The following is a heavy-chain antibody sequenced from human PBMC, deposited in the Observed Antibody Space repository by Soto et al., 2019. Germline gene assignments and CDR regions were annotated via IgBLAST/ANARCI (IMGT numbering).Heavy chain of an antibody. CDR1: GFTFSSYG. D-gene: IGHD6-6*01. CDR2: ISYDGSNK. J-gene: IGHJ4*02. Sequence: QVQLVESGGGVVQPGRSLRLSCAASGFTFSSYGMHWVRQAPGKGLEWVAVISYDGSNKYYADSVKGRFTISRDNSKNTLYLQMNSLRAEDTAVYYCAKDWYTAARGFDYWGQGTLVTVSS. CDR3: AKDWYTAARGFDY. V-gene: IGHV3-30*18.